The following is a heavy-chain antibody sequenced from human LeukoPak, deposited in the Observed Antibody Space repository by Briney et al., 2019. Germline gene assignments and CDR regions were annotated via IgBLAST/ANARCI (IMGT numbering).Heavy chain of an antibody. D-gene: IGHD6-13*01. Sequence: PGGSLRLSCAASGFTFSSYAMSWVRQAPGKGLEWVSAISGSGGSTYYADSVKGRFTISRDNSKNTLYLQMNSLRAEDTAVYYCAKGTYSSSWYGYYYYGMDVWGQGTTVTVSS. CDR2: ISGSGGST. V-gene: IGHV3-23*01. J-gene: IGHJ6*02. CDR3: AKGTYSSSWYGYYYYGMDV. CDR1: GFTFSSYA.